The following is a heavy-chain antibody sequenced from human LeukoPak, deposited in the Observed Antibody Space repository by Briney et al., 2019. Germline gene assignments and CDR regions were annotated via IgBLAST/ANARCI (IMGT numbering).Heavy chain of an antibody. D-gene: IGHD5-24*01. Sequence: QPGRSLRLSCEASGFPFRDHAMHWVRQAPGKGLEWVAVISYDARHENYADSVKGRFTVSRDDSRSTLYLQMNSLKTDDTAVYFCARGEFDGYNLGPSIYWGQGTLVTVSS. V-gene: IGHV3-30*03. CDR2: ISYDARHE. J-gene: IGHJ4*02. CDR3: ARGEFDGYNLGPSIY. CDR1: GFPFRDHA.